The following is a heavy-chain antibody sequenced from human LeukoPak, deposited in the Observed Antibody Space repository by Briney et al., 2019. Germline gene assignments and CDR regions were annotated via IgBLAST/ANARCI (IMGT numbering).Heavy chain of an antibody. J-gene: IGHJ4*02. CDR2: IYSGGST. Sequence: GGSLRLSCAASGFTVSSNYMSWVRQAPGKGLEWVSVIYSGGSTYYADSVKGRFTISRDNSKNTLYLQMNSLRAEDTGVYYCAKDLSSGSRRAYWGQGTLVTVSS. CDR1: GFTVSSNY. V-gene: IGHV3-66*01. CDR3: AKDLSSGSRRAY. D-gene: IGHD6-19*01.